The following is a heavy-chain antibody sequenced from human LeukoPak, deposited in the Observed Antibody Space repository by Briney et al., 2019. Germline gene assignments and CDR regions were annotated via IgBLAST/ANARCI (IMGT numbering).Heavy chain of an antibody. D-gene: IGHD6-6*01. CDR1: GYSISSGYY. Sequence: SETLSLTCTVSGYSISSGYYWGWIRQPPGQGLEWIGSIYHSGSTYYNPSLKSRVTISVDTSKNQFSLKLSSVTAADTAVYYCARGVRQLVRPDYFDYWGQGTLVTVSS. J-gene: IGHJ4*02. CDR3: ARGVRQLVRPDYFDY. CDR2: IYHSGST. V-gene: IGHV4-38-2*02.